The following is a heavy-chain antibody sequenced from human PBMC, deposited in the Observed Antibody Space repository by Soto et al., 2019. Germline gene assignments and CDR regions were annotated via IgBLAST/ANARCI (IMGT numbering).Heavy chain of an antibody. CDR2: INHSGST. CDR1: DGSMNSDSSY. D-gene: IGHD3-22*01. CDR3: ARLGGYVSVGYYYLWDS. Sequence: SETLSLTCRVSDGSMNSDSSYWGWIRQPPGKGLEWIGVINHSGSTYHNLSLKGRVTMSVDASKNQFSLKLTSMTAADTAVYYCARLGGYVSVGYYYLWDSWGQGTLVTVSS. J-gene: IGHJ4*02. V-gene: IGHV4-39*01.